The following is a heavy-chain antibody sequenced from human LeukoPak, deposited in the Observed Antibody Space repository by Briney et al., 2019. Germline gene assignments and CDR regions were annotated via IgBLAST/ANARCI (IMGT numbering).Heavy chain of an antibody. CDR1: GYTFTSYG. J-gene: IGHJ4*02. CDR2: ISAYNGNT. V-gene: IGHV1-18*01. Sequence: ASVKVSCKASGYTFTSYGISWVRQAPGQGLEWMGWISAYNGNTNYAQKLQGRVTMTTDTSTSIAYTELRSLRSDDTAVYYCAREGYCSGGSCYSGVPDYWGQGTLVTVSS. CDR3: AREGYCSGGSCYSGVPDY. D-gene: IGHD2-15*01.